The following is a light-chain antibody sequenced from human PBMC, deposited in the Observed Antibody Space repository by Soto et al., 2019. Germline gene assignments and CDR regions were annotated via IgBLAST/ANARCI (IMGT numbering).Light chain of an antibody. CDR3: PPYDSRLSGSYV. CDR1: SSNIGAGYD. J-gene: IGLJ1*01. CDR2: GNS. V-gene: IGLV1-40*01. Sequence: QSVLTQPPSVSGAPGQRVTISCTGSSSNIGAGYDVHWYQQLPGTAPKLLISGNSNRPSGVPDRFSGSKSGTSASLAITGLPAEHEPDYYRPPYDSRLSGSYVFGTGTKVTV.